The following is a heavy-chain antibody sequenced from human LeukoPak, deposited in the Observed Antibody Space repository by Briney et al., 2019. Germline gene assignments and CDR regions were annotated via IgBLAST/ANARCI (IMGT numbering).Heavy chain of an antibody. Sequence: SETLSLTCTASGGSISPYYWSWIRQPPGKGLEWIGYIYYSGSTNYNPSLKSRVTISVDTSKNQFSLKLSSVTAADTAVYYCARVLFSGYDLDNWFDPWGQGTLVTVS. D-gene: IGHD5-12*01. J-gene: IGHJ5*02. CDR2: IYYSGST. CDR1: GGSISPYY. V-gene: IGHV4-59*12. CDR3: ARVLFSGYDLDNWFDP.